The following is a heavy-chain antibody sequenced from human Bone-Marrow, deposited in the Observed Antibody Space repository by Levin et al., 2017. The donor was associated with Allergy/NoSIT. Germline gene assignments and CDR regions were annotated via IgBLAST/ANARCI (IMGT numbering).Heavy chain of an antibody. J-gene: IGHJ5*02. CDR2: ISGTVYDT. CDR3: AKYRTGPGISMVLDP. D-gene: IGHD3-10*01. Sequence: ETLSLTCAASGFSFSSYAMSWVRQAPGKRPEWVSAISGTVYDTYYADSVKGRFAVSRDDSKNTLYLQMNSLRADDTAVYYCAKYRTGPGISMVLDPWGQGTLVTVSS. V-gene: IGHV3-23*01. CDR1: GFSFSSYA.